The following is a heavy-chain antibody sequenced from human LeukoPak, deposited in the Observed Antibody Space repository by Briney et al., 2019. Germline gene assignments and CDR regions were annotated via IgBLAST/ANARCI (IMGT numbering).Heavy chain of an antibody. CDR2: INHSGST. D-gene: IGHD3-9*01. J-gene: IGHJ4*02. CDR1: GGSFSGYY. CDR3: ARGWSVLTGYYYFDY. V-gene: IGHV4-34*01. Sequence: PSGTLSLTCAVYGGSFSGYYWSWIRQPPGKGLEWNGEINHSGSTNYNPSLKSRVTLSVDTSKNQFSLKLTSVTAADTAVYYCARGWSVLTGYYYFDYWGQGILVTVSS.